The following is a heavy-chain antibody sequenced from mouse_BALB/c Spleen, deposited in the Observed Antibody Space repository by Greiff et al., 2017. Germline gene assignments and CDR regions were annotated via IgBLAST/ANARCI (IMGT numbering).Heavy chain of an antibody. V-gene: IGHV14-3*02. CDR3: ASSGTESYYAMDY. CDR1: GFNIKDTY. Sequence: VQLKESGAELVKPGASVKLSCTASGFNIKDTYMHWVKQRPEQGLEWIGRIDPANGNTKYDPKFQGKATITADTSSNTAYLQLSSLTSEDTAVYYCASSGTESYYAMDYWGQGTSVTVAS. J-gene: IGHJ4*01. CDR2: IDPANGNT. D-gene: IGHD4-1*01.